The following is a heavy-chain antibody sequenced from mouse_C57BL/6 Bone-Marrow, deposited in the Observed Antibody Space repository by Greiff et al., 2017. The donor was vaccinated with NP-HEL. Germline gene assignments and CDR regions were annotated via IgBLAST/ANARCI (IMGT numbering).Heavy chain of an antibody. CDR1: GYTFTDYN. D-gene: IGHD1-1*01. CDR3: ARESSTVVPFDY. V-gene: IGHV1-22*01. J-gene: IGHJ2*01. CDR2: INPNNGGT. Sequence: EVQLQQSGPELVKPGASVKISCKASGYTFTDYNMHWVKQSHGKSLEWIGYINPNNGGTSYNQKFKGKATLTVNKSSSTAYMELRSLTSEDSAVYYCARESSTVVPFDYWGQGTTLTVSS.